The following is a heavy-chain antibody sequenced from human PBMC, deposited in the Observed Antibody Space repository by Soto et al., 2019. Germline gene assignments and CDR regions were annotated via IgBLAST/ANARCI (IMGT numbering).Heavy chain of an antibody. V-gene: IGHV3-9*01. CDR3: TKGGFGTRNSWFDP. Sequence: EVQLVESGGGLVQPGRSLRLSCAASGFTFDDYAMHWVRQAPGKGLEWVSTISWNSGTIGYADSVKGRFTISRDNAKNSLYLQMISLRVEDTALYYCTKGGFGTRNSWFDPWGLGTLVTVSS. CDR1: GFTFDDYA. J-gene: IGHJ5*02. CDR2: ISWNSGTI. D-gene: IGHD2-2*01.